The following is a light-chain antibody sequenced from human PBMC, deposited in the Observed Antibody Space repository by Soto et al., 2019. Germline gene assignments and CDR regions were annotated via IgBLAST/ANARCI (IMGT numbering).Light chain of an antibody. CDR3: QQSYSTPQT. V-gene: IGKV1-39*01. J-gene: IGKJ5*01. CDR2: AAS. CDR1: QSISSY. Sequence: DIQMTQSPSSLSASVGDRVTITCRARQSISSYLNWYQQKPGKAPKLLIYAASSLQSGVPSRFSGSGSGTDFTLTISSLQPEDFATYYCQQSYSTPQTVGQGTRLEIK.